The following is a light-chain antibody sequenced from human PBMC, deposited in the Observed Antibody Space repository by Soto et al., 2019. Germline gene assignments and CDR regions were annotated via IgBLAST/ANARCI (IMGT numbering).Light chain of an antibody. CDR1: QSISSSH. Sequence: LTQSAGTLSLSTGERVTLSCRASQSISSSHLAWYQQRPGQAPRLLIYDASNRATGISDRFTGSGSGTDFTLTITRLEPEDFAVYYCQQYGSSPRTFGQGTKVDIK. V-gene: IGKV3-20*01. CDR2: DAS. J-gene: IGKJ1*01. CDR3: QQYGSSPRT.